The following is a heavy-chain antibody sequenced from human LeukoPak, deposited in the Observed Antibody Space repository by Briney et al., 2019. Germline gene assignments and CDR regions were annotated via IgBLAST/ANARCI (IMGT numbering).Heavy chain of an antibody. CDR2: ISYDGSNK. CDR3: AKVEAGGSFDY. Sequence: PGGSLRISCAASGFTFSSYGMHWARQAPGKGLEWVAVISYDGSNKYYADSVKGRFTISRDNSKNTLYLQMNSLRAEDTAVYYCAKVEAGGSFDYWGQGTLVTVSS. J-gene: IGHJ4*02. D-gene: IGHD3-16*01. CDR1: GFTFSSYG. V-gene: IGHV3-30*18.